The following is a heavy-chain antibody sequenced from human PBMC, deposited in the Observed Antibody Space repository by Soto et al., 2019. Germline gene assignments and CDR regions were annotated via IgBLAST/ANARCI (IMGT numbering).Heavy chain of an antibody. J-gene: IGHJ5*02. CDR3: AKDRVIQLLPIWPDP. CDR1: GFIFSMYS. V-gene: IGHV3-30*18. CDR2: VSSDGSNK. Sequence: PGGSLRLSCEVSGFIFSMYSMSWVRQTPGKGLEWVASVSSDGSNKYYADSVKGRFTISRDNSKSTLYLQVDSLRGDDTAVYYCAKDRVIQLLPIWPDPWGQGTLVTVSS. D-gene: IGHD2-2*01.